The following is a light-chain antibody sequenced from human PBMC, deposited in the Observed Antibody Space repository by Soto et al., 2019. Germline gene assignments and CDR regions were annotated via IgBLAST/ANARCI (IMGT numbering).Light chain of an antibody. V-gene: IGKV3-11*01. CDR1: QSVSGY. CDR3: QQRPNWPPKLT. CDR2: DAS. Sequence: EIVLTQSPATLSLSPGEGATLSYRASQSVSGYLAWYQQRPGQAPRLLIYDASKRATGVPARFSGSGSGTDFTLTISSLEAEDFGVYYCQQRPNWPPKLTFGGGTKVEIK. J-gene: IGKJ4*01.